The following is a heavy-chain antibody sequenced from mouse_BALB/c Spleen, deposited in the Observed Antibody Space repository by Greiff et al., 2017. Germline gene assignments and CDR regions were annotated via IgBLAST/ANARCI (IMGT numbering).Heavy chain of an antibody. V-gene: IGHV14-4*02. D-gene: IGHD3-2*01. CDR2: IDPENGDT. CDR3: NAVPRQLGLSFAY. Sequence: VQLQQSGAELVRSGASVKLSCTASGFNIKDYYMHWVKQRPEQGLEWIGWIDPENGDTEYAPKFQGKATMTADTSSNTAYLQLSSLTSEDTAVYYCNAVPRQLGLSFAYWGQGTLVTVSA. CDR1: GFNIKDYY. J-gene: IGHJ3*01.